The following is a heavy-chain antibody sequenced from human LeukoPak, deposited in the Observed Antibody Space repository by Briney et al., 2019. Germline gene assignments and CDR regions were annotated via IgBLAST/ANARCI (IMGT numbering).Heavy chain of an antibody. CDR2: IRYDGSKQ. Sequence: QPGRSLRLSCAASGFIFSNYGMHWVRQAPGKGLEWVALIRYDGSKQDYTDSVKGRFTISRDNSRNTLYLQMNSLRAEDTAVYYCARLGGDRYCTNGVCYYCDYWGQGTLVTVSS. V-gene: IGHV3-33*01. J-gene: IGHJ4*02. D-gene: IGHD2-8*01. CDR1: GFIFSNYG. CDR3: ARLGGDRYCTNGVCYYCDY.